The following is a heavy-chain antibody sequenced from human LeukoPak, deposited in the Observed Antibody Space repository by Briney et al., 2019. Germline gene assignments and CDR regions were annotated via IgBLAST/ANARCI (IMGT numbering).Heavy chain of an antibody. J-gene: IGHJ4*02. CDR2: INHSGST. CDR1: GGSFSGYY. Sequence: PSETPSLTCAVYGGSFSGYYWSWIRQPPGKGLEWIGEINHSGSTNYNPSLKSRVTISVDTSKNQFSLKLSSVTAADTAVYYCARGGLPADPFDYWGQGTLVTVSS. D-gene: IGHD2-2*01. CDR3: ARGGLPADPFDY. V-gene: IGHV4-34*01.